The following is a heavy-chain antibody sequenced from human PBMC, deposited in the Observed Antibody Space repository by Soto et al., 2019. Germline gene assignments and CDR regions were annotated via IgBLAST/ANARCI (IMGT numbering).Heavy chain of an antibody. Sequence: SVKVSCKASGYAFNRYGLTWVRQAPGQGLEWMGWISAYNGNTNYAQNLQGRVTMTTDTSTSTAYMELRNLNSDDTAVYYCARSYCSTSTCYSYWFDPWGQGTLVTVS. V-gene: IGHV1-18*04. CDR2: ISAYNGNT. D-gene: IGHD2-2*02. CDR1: GYAFNRYG. CDR3: ARSYCSTSTCYSYWFDP. J-gene: IGHJ5*02.